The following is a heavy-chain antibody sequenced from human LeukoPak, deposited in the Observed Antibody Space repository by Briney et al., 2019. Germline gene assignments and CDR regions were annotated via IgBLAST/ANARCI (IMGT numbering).Heavy chain of an antibody. D-gene: IGHD6-13*01. CDR3: ARVGSRGFDP. J-gene: IGHJ5*02. V-gene: IGHV4-4*07. Sequence: SESLTLTCTASGCTISSYYWSWIRQPAGKGLEWIGRIYTSGSTNYNPSLKSRVTMSIETSKNQCSLKLSSVAAADSAVYQCARVGSRGFDPWGQGTLVTVSS. CDR2: IYTSGST. CDR1: GCTISSYY.